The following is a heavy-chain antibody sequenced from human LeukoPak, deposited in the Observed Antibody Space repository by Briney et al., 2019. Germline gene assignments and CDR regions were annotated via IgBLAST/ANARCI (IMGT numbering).Heavy chain of an antibody. CDR2: IYYSGST. J-gene: IGHJ4*02. V-gene: IGHV4-30-4*01. CDR1: GGSISSGDYY. CDR3: ARSPKYGSGSSPYDY. Sequence: SETLSLTCTVSGGSISSGDYYWSWIRQPPGKGLEWIGYIYYSGSTYYNPSLKSRVTISVDTSKNQFSLKLSSVTAADTAVYYRARSPKYGSGSSPYDYWGQGTLVTVSS. D-gene: IGHD3-10*01.